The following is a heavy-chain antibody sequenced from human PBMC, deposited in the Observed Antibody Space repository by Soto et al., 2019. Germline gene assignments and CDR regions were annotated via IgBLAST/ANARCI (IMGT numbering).Heavy chain of an antibody. CDR3: AKDTSSSWYNYYYYYMDV. CDR2: ISYDGSNK. D-gene: IGHD6-13*01. V-gene: IGHV3-30*18. Sequence: QVQLVESGGGVVQPGRSLRLSCAASGFTFSSYGMHWVRQAPGKGLEWVAVISYDGSNKYYADSVKGRFTISRDNSKNTLYLQMNSLRAEDTAVYYCAKDTSSSWYNYYYYYMDVWGKGTTVTVSS. CDR1: GFTFSSYG. J-gene: IGHJ6*03.